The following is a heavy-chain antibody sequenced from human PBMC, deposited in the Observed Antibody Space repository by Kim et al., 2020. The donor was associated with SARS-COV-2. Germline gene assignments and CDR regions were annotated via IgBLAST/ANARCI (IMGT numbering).Heavy chain of an antibody. Sequence: SETLSLTCTVSGGSISSGGYYWSWIRQHPGKGLEWIGYIYYSGSTYYNPSLKSRVTISVDTSKNQFSLKLSSVTAADTAVYYCARDGYSGSYEEGWFDPWGQGTLVTVSS. CDR1: GGSISSGGYY. J-gene: IGHJ5*02. CDR2: IYYSGST. V-gene: IGHV4-31*03. CDR3: ARDGYSGSYEEGWFDP. D-gene: IGHD1-26*01.